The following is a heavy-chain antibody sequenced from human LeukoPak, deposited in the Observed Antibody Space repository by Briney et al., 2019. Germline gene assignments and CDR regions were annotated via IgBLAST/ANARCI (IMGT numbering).Heavy chain of an antibody. CDR3: AKGIRRYPEPSSWSCFDY. D-gene: IGHD6-13*01. Sequence: RAGGFLRRSCAAPGFTFSSYAMSTVRQAPGKGLDSASASSESGVSSYYSDAVKGGLTATSDNSANTLHLQMKSLRAQSTARYDCAKGIRRYPEPSSWSCFDYWGQGTLVTVSS. J-gene: IGHJ4*02. CDR2: SSESGVSS. V-gene: IGHV3-23*01. CDR1: GFTFSSYA.